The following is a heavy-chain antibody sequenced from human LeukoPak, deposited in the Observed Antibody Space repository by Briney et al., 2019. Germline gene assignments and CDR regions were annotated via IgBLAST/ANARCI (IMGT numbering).Heavy chain of an antibody. CDR1: GGSISSNNYY. V-gene: IGHV4-39*01. CDR3: VRHLGGSSLFDY. Sequence: SETLCLTCTVSGGSISSNNYYWGWIREPPGKGLEWIGSIYHSGSTYYNPSLKSRVTISVDTSKNQFSLKLSSVTAADTAMHYCVRHLGGSSLFDYWGQGTLVTVSS. J-gene: IGHJ4*02. CDR2: IYHSGST. D-gene: IGHD6-13*01.